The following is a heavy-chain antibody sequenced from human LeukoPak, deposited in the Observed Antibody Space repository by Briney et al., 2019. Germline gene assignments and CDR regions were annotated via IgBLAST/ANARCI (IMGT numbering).Heavy chain of an antibody. CDR1: GGTFSSYA. CDR2: IIPIFGTA. Sequence: SVKVSCKASGGTFSSYAISWVRQAPGQGLEWMGGIIPIFGTANYAQKFQGRVTITADESTSTAYMELSSLRSEDTAVYYCARVDFSKNWFDPWGQGTLVTVSS. D-gene: IGHD3-3*01. CDR3: ARVDFSKNWFDP. V-gene: IGHV1-69*01. J-gene: IGHJ5*02.